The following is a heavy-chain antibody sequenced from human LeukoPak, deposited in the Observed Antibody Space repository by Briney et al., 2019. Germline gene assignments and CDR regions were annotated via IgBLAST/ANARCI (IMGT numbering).Heavy chain of an antibody. D-gene: IGHD2-2*01. CDR1: GGPFSSYY. CDR3: ARDRGLPSTGGDYYYYMDV. Sequence: PSETLSLTCTVSGGPFSSYYWSWIQQPPGKGLEWIGYIYYTGSANYNPSLKSRVTMSIDTSKNQFSLKLSSVTAADTAVYYCARDRGLPSTGGDYYYYMDVWGKGTTVTVSS. J-gene: IGHJ6*03. CDR2: IYYTGSA. V-gene: IGHV4-59*12.